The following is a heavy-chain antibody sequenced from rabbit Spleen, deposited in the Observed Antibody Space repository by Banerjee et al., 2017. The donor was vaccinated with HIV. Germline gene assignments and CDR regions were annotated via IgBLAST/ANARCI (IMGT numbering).Heavy chain of an antibody. CDR1: GFSFSSSYW. D-gene: IGHD6-1*01. CDR3: ARVGGVEVYGYATL. CDR2: IYGGSSGST. J-gene: IGHJ4*01. Sequence: QSLEESGGDLVKPGASLTLTCTASGFSFSSSYWICCVRQAPGKGLEWIACIYGGSSGSTYYSSCAKGRFTISKTSSTTGTLQMTILTAADTATYFCARVGGVEVYGYATLWGQGTLV. V-gene: IGHV1S40*01.